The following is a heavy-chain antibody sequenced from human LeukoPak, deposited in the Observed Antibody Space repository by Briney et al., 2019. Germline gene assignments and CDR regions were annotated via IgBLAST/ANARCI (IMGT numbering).Heavy chain of an antibody. Sequence: PSETLSLTCTVSGYSISSGYYWGWIRQPPGKGLEWIGSIYHSGSTYYNPSLKSRVTISVDTSKNQFSLKLSSVTAADTAVYYCARDLRPYYFDYWGQGTLVTVSS. J-gene: IGHJ4*02. CDR1: GYSISSGYY. CDR2: IYHSGST. CDR3: ARDLRPYYFDY. V-gene: IGHV4-38-2*02.